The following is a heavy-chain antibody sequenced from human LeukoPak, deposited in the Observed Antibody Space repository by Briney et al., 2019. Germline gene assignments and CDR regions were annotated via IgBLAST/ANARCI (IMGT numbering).Heavy chain of an antibody. CDR2: ISRSGGST. CDR1: GFTFSSYA. D-gene: IGHD1-26*01. V-gene: IGHV3-23*01. CDR3: ARGSYYGYYYFDY. Sequence: GASLRLSCAASGFTFSSYAMSWVRQAPGKGLEWASGISRSGGSTNYADSVKGRFTISRDNSKSTLYLQMNSVRAEDTAVYYCARGSYYGYYYFDYWGQGTLVTVSS. J-gene: IGHJ4*02.